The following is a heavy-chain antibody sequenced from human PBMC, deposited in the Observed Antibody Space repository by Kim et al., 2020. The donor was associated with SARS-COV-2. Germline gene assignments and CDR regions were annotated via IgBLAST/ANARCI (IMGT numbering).Heavy chain of an antibody. CDR1: GFTFSTSN. J-gene: IGHJ4*02. CDR2: ISTSGGTI. D-gene: IGHD1-26*01. V-gene: IGHV3-48*01. CDR3: ATGGVGY. Sequence: GGSLSLSCAASGFTFSTSNMNWVRRAPGKGLEWVSYISTSGGTIYYSDSVKGRFTVSRDNAKNSLYLQMNSLRAEDTAVYHCATGGVGYWGQGTLFTVSS.